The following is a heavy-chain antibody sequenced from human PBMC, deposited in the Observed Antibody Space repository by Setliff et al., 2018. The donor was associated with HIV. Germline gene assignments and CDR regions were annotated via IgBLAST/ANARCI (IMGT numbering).Heavy chain of an antibody. V-gene: IGHV3-30*02. J-gene: IGHJ6*02. D-gene: IGHD2-15*01. Sequence: PGESLKISCAASVFTFNNYGMNWVRQAPGKGLEWVAFIRYDGSQKYYVDSVKGRFTISRDNSKNTLYLQMNSLRVEDTAVYYCAKDVCSGAYCYAYYYYGMDVWGQGTMVTV. CDR1: VFTFNNYG. CDR3: AKDVCSGAYCYAYYYYGMDV. CDR2: IRYDGSQK.